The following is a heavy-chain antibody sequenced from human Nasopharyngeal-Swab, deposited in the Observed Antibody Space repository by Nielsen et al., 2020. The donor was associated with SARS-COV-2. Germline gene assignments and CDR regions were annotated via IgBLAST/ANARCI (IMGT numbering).Heavy chain of an antibody. CDR2: IKQDGSEK. V-gene: IGHV3-7*01. Sequence: VRQAPGKGLEWVANIKQDGSEKYYVDSVKGRFTISRDNAKNSPYLQMNSLRAEDTAVYYCARKGAYYYYYYGMDVWGQGTTVTVSS. J-gene: IGHJ6*02. CDR3: ARKGAYYYYYYGMDV. D-gene: IGHD3-16*01.